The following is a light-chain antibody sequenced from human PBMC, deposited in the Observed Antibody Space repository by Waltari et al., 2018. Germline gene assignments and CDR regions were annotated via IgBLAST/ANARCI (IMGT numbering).Light chain of an antibody. V-gene: IGLV2-14*03. CDR2: DVS. Sequence: QSALTQPASVSGSPGQSIPISCSGTSSDVGAYHYVCCYQQHPGKAPKLISYDVSVRPSGVSNRFSGSKSGNTASLTISGLHTEDEADYYCGTSTTTRNHVFGTGTKVTVL. CDR1: SSDVGAYHY. J-gene: IGLJ1*01. CDR3: GTSTTTRNHV.